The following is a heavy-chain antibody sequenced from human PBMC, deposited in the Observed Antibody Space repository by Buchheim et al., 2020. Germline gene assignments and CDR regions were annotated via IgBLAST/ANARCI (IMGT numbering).Heavy chain of an antibody. CDR3: AKARESSYYYYGMEV. Sequence: EVQLLESGGGLVQPGGSLRLSCAASGFTFRSYAMSWVRQAPGKGLEWVSVFSGSGGPTYYADSVRGRFTIHRDNSKNTLYLQMNSLRAEDTAVYYCAKARESSYYYYGMEVWGQGTT. CDR1: GFTFRSYA. J-gene: IGHJ6*02. V-gene: IGHV3-23*01. CDR2: FSGSGGPT. D-gene: IGHD5-24*01.